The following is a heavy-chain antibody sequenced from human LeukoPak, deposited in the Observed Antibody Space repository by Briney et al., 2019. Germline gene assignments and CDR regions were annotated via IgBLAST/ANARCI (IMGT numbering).Heavy chain of an antibody. V-gene: IGHV3-33*01. CDR3: ASGYSSAPYDY. CDR2: IWYDGSNK. Sequence: GGSLRLSCAASGSTFSSYGMHWVRQAPGKGLEWVAVIWYDGSNKYYADSVKGRFTISRDNSKNTLYLQMNSLRAEDTAVYYCASGYSSAPYDYWGQGTLVTVSS. D-gene: IGHD6-25*01. J-gene: IGHJ4*02. CDR1: GSTFSSYG.